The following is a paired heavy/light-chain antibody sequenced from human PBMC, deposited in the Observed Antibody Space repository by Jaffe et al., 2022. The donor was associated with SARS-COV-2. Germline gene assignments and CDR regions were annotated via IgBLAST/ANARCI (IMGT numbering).Light chain of an antibody. V-gene: IGKV3-11*01. CDR1: QSISNF. J-gene: IGKJ4*01. Sequence: DTVLTQSPATLSLSPGERATLSCRASQSISNFLAWYQQKPGQAPSLLIYDASNRATGIPARFSGSGSGTDFTLTISSLEPEDFAVYYCQQRSDWPLTFGGGTEVEIK. CDR2: DAS. CDR3: QQRSDWPLT.
Heavy chain of an antibody. J-gene: IGHJ6*03. D-gene: IGHD3-16*01. CDR3: ARRGDHSYMDV. Sequence: EVQLLESGGGLAQPGGSLRLSCAASGFTFSSYAMRWVRQAPGKGLEWVSAISGSSGTIYYADSVKGRFTISRDNSKNMVYLQMSSLRAEDTAVYYCARRGDHSYMDVWGKGTTVTVSS. CDR2: ISGSSGTI. CDR1: GFTFSSYA. V-gene: IGHV3-23*01.